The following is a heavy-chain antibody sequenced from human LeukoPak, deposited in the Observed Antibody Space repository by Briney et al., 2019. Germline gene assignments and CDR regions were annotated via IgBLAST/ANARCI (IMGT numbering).Heavy chain of an antibody. CDR1: GGSFSGYY. Sequence: PSETLSLTCAVYGGSFSGYYWSWIRQPPGKGLEWIGEINHSGSTNYNPSLKSRVTISVDTSKNQFSLKLTSVTAADTAVYYCARQGVSSYQYYFDYWGQGTLVTVSS. J-gene: IGHJ4*02. CDR2: INHSGST. V-gene: IGHV4-34*01. D-gene: IGHD3-22*01. CDR3: ARQGVSSYQYYFDY.